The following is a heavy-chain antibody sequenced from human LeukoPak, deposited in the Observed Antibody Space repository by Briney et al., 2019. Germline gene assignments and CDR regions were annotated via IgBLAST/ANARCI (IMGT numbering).Heavy chain of an antibody. D-gene: IGHD2-2*01. V-gene: IGHV3-53*05. CDR2: SIGGSGDSI. Sequence: GGSLRLSCAASGFTVSSNYMSWVRQAPGKGLEWVSSIGGSGDSIYYADSVKGRFTISRDNSKNTLYVQMTSLRAEDTAVYYCVYQVQGVVKWGQGTLVTVSS. CDR1: GFTVSSNY. CDR3: VYQVQGVVK. J-gene: IGHJ4*02.